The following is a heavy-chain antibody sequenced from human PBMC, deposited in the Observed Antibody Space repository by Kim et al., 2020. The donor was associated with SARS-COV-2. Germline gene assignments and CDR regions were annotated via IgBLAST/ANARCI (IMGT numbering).Heavy chain of an antibody. Sequence: GGSLRLSCAASGFTVTSNFMSWVRQPPGKGLEWVSIIYSGGSTYYADSVRGGFTISRDNSKNTLYLQMNSLRAEDTAVYYCASGRDGYSFRSLDYWGQGTLVTVSS. CDR1: GFTVTSNF. V-gene: IGHV3-53*01. CDR2: IYSGGST. J-gene: IGHJ4*02. D-gene: IGHD4-4*01. CDR3: ASGRDGYSFRSLDY.